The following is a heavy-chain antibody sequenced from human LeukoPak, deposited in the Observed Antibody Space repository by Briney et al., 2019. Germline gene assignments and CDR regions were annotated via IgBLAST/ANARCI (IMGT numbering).Heavy chain of an antibody. V-gene: IGHV3-15*04. CDR2: AVQTNSGGIT. Sequence: PGGSLRLSCVASGFTFRNAWMTWVRQAPGKGLEWVGRAVQTNSGGITEYAAPVKGRFTISRDDSTSTLYLQMSSLKTEDTGVYYCARSPRWLQLPGYFDYWGQGTLVTVSS. CDR3: ARSPRWLQLPGYFDY. D-gene: IGHD5-24*01. J-gene: IGHJ4*02. CDR1: GFTFRNAW.